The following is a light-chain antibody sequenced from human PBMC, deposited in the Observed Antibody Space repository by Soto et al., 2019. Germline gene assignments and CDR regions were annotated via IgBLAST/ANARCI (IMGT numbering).Light chain of an antibody. Sequence: EIVLTQSPGTLSLSPGERATLSCRASQSVSSSYLAWYQQKPGQAPRLLIYDASSRATGIPDRFSGSGSGTDIALTISRLEPEDFAVYYCQQYGSSPWTFGQGTKVEIK. CDR3: QQYGSSPWT. V-gene: IGKV3-20*01. J-gene: IGKJ1*01. CDR1: QSVSSSY. CDR2: DAS.